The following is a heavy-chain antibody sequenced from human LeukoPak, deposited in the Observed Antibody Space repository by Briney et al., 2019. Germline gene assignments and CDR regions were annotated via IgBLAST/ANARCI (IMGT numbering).Heavy chain of an antibody. Sequence: GASVKVACKASGNTFTGYHIHWVRQAPGQGLEWMGWINPKNGGTNYAQKFQGRVAMTTDTSISTAYMDLSGLRSGDTAVYYCARDPFNTYYYDPWGQGTLVTVSS. CDR3: ARDPFNTYYYDP. J-gene: IGHJ4*02. V-gene: IGHV1-2*02. D-gene: IGHD3-22*01. CDR1: GNTFTGYH. CDR2: INPKNGGT.